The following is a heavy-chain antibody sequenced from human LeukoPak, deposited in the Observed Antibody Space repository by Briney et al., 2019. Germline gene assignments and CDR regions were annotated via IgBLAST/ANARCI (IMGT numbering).Heavy chain of an antibody. CDR2: ISGSGGTT. Sequence: GGSVRLSCAASGFNFRAYAMTWVRQAPGKGLDWVSGISGSGGTTYYADSVRGRFIISRDNSKNTVYLQLNNLTAEDTAVYYCAKDGVATQHALDIWGHGTMVTVSS. CDR1: GFNFRAYA. V-gene: IGHV3-23*01. D-gene: IGHD5-12*01. CDR3: AKDGVATQHALDI. J-gene: IGHJ3*02.